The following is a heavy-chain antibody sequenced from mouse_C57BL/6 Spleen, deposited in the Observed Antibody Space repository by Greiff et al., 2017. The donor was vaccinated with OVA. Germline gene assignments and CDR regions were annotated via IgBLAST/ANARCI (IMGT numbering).Heavy chain of an antibody. Sequence: VMLVESGPELVKPGASVKISCKASGYTFTDYYINWVKQRPGQGLEWIGWIFPGSGSTYYNEKFKGKATLTVDKSSSTAYMLLSSLTSEDSAVYFCARIEDSSGYSYAMDYWGQGTSVTVSS. V-gene: IGHV1-75*01. CDR1: GYTFTDYY. CDR3: ARIEDSSGYSYAMDY. D-gene: IGHD3-2*02. CDR2: IFPGSGST. J-gene: IGHJ4*01.